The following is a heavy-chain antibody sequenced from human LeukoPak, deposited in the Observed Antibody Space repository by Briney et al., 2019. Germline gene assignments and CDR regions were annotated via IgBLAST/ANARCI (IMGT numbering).Heavy chain of an antibody. CDR1: GFNFNNYA. Sequence: GGSLRLSCSASGFNFNNYAMHWVRQAPGKGLDFVASINAYGNVTYYADSLKGRVTISRDNSKDTVWLQMDNLRGDDMGVYYCARGGRGGWYVLYWGRGILVSVSS. V-gene: IGHV3-64*02. J-gene: IGHJ4*01. D-gene: IGHD6-19*01. CDR2: INAYGNVT. CDR3: ARGGRGGWYVLY.